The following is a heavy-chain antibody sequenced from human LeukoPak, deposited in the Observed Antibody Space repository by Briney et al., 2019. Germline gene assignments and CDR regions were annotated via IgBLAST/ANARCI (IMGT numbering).Heavy chain of an antibody. CDR3: AREGFTLVRGVIIPSNSYYYYMDI. V-gene: IGHV3-23*01. Sequence: PGGSLRLSCAASGFTFSIYAINWVRQAPGQGLEWVSAVSGSAKNTYYADSVKGRFTISRDNAKSSLYLQMNKLRADDTAVDYCAREGFTLVRGVIIPSNSYYYYMDIWGKGTTVTVSS. D-gene: IGHD3-10*01. CDR1: GFTFSIYA. CDR2: VSGSAKNT. J-gene: IGHJ6*03.